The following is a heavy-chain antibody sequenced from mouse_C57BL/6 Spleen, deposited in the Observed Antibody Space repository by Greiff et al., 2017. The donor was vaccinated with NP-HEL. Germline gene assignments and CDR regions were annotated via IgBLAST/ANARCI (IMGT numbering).Heavy chain of an antibody. CDR3: TGRNWKYYFDY. CDR1: GYTFTDYE. Sequence: QVQLQQSGAELVRPGASVTLSCTASGYTFTDYEMHWVKQTPVHGLAWIGAIDPETGGTAYNQKFKGKAILTADKSSSTAYMELRSLTSEDSAVYYCTGRNWKYYFDYWGQGTTLTVSS. D-gene: IGHD4-1*01. J-gene: IGHJ2*01. CDR2: IDPETGGT. V-gene: IGHV1-15*01.